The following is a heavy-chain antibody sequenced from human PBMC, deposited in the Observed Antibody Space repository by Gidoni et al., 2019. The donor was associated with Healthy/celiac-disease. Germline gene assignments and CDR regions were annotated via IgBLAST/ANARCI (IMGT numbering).Heavy chain of an antibody. CDR3: ARVEGGSYYSNWFDP. V-gene: IGHV4-59*01. Sequence: QVQLQESGPGLVKPSETLSLTCTVSGGPISSYYWRWIRQPPGKGLEWIGYIYYSGSTNYNPSLKSRVTISVDTSKNQFSLKLSSVTAADTAVYYCARVEGGSYYSNWFDPWGQGTLVTVSS. CDR1: GGPISSYY. J-gene: IGHJ5*02. D-gene: IGHD1-26*01. CDR2: IYYSGST.